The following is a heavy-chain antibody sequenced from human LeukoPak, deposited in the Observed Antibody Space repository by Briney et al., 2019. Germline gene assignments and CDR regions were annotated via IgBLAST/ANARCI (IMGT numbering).Heavy chain of an antibody. Sequence: PGGSLRLSCAASGFTFSSYWMSWVRQAPGKGLEWVANIKQDGSEKYYVDSVKGRFTISRDNAKNSLYLQMNSLRAEDTAVYYCAREGLDFWSGYANEYFQHWGQGTLVTVSS. CDR1: GFTFSSYW. J-gene: IGHJ1*01. D-gene: IGHD3-3*01. CDR3: AREGLDFWSGYANEYFQH. CDR2: IKQDGSEK. V-gene: IGHV3-7*01.